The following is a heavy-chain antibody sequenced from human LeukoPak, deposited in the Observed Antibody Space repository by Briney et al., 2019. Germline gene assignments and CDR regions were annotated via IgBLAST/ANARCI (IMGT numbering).Heavy chain of an antibody. V-gene: IGHV3-74*01. CDR3: ARGPYYYDGVSHPDV. J-gene: IGHJ3*01. Sequence: GGSQRLSCTASGSSFSSYWMHWVRQIPGKRLLWVSFIDPYGGDTNYTDSVKGRFTISRDNAKNILYLQMNSLRVDDTAVYFCARGPYYYDGVSHPDVSGHGTTGTVSS. CDR2: IDPYGGDT. D-gene: IGHD3-22*01. CDR1: GSSFSSYW.